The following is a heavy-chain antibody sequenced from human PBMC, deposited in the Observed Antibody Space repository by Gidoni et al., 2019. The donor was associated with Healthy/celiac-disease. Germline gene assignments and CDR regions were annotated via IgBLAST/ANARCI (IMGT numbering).Heavy chain of an antibody. J-gene: IGHJ6*02. D-gene: IGHD3-10*01. Sequence: QVQLVESGGGLVKPGGSLRLSCAASGFTFSDYSMSCIRQAPGKGLEWVSYISSSSSYTNYADSVKGRFTISRDNAKNSLYLQMNSLRAEDTAVYYCARDSTKERWFGELLSSYGMDVWGQGTTVTVSS. CDR2: ISSSSSYT. V-gene: IGHV3-11*05. CDR3: ARDSTKERWFGELLSSYGMDV. CDR1: GFTFSDYS.